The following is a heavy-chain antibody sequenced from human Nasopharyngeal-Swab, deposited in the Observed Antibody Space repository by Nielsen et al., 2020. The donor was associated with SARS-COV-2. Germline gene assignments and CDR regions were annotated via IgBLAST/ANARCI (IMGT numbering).Heavy chain of an antibody. Sequence: APRLSRAASGFTLSSYALHWVRQAPGKGVEWVAVISYDGSNKYYADSVKGRFTISRDNSKNTRYLQMNSLRAEDTAVYYCAKGVYSYGYVADVYFDYWGQGTLVTVSS. CDR2: ISYDGSNK. V-gene: IGHV3-30*04. D-gene: IGHD5-18*01. CDR3: AKGVYSYGYVADVYFDY. CDR1: GFTLSSYA. J-gene: IGHJ4*02.